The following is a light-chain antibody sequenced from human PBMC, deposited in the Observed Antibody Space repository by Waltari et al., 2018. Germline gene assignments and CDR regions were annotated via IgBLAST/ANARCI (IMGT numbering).Light chain of an antibody. J-gene: IGLJ1*01. V-gene: IGLV2-14*03. CDR2: YVN. CDR1: SSDVGGYPY. Sequence: QSALTQPASVSGSPGQSITISCTGTSSDVGGYPYVSWYQHHPGQDTKLMIHYVNKRNTVVSKLFSGSNSGNTASLTISGLQAEDEADYYCSSYTTTSTFYVFGTVTKVTVL. CDR3: SSYTTTSTFYV.